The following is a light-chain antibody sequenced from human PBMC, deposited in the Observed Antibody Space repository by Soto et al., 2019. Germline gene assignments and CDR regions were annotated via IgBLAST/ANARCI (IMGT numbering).Light chain of an antibody. Sequence: DIVMTQSPDFLAVSLGERATITCKSSQNVLYRSSNKSYLAWYQQRPGQPPRLLLYWASTRESGVPDRFIGSGSETDFTLTIRSLQSEDFAVYYCQQYNDSPPWTFGQGTKVEIK. CDR3: QQYNDSPPWT. CDR1: QNVLYRSSNKSY. V-gene: IGKV4-1*01. J-gene: IGKJ1*01. CDR2: WAS.